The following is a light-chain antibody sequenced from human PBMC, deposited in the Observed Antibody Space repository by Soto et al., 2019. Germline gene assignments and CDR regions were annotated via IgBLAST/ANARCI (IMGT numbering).Light chain of an antibody. Sequence: QSVLTQPPSVSAATGQKVTISCSGSSSNIGRYYVSWYQQLPGTAPRLLIYDNNQRPSGIPDRFSGSRSGTSATLGITGLQTGDEADYYCATCDFSLGAGHWVFGGGTKVTVL. V-gene: IGLV1-51*01. J-gene: IGLJ3*02. CDR2: DNN. CDR1: SSNIGRYY. CDR3: ATCDFSLGAGHWV.